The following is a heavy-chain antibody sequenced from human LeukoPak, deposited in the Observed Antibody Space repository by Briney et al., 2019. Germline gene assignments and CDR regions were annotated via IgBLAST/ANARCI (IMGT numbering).Heavy chain of an antibody. J-gene: IGHJ4*02. CDR1: GGSFSGYY. V-gene: IGHV4-34*01. D-gene: IGHD6-13*01. Sequence: SETLSLTCAVYGGSFSGYYWSWIRQPPGKGLVWIGEINHSGSTNYNPSLKSRVTISVDTSKNQFSLKLSSVTAADTAVYYCARLMGIAAAGTDDYWGQGTLVTVSS. CDR3: ARLMGIAAAGTDDY. CDR2: INHSGST.